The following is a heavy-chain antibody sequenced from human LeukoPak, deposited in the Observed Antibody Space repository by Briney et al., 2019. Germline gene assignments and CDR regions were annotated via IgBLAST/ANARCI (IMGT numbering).Heavy chain of an antibody. V-gene: IGHV3-21*01. CDR1: GFTFSSYD. D-gene: IGHD3-22*01. CDR3: ARGVGNYRYYFDF. CDR2: ISSSGAYI. J-gene: IGHJ4*02. Sequence: GGSLRLSCAASGFTFSSYDMSWVRQAPGKGLEWVSSISSSGAYIYYADLVEGRFTISRDNGKNSLYLQMNSLRAEDTAVYYCARGVGNYRYYFDFWGQGTLVTVSS.